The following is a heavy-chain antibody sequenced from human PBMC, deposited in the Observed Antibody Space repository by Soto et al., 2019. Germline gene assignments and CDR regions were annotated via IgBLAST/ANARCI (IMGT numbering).Heavy chain of an antibody. V-gene: IGHV3-33*01. CDR3: ARDFSRRGKIYYDSSGYYFDY. CDR2: IWYDGSNK. CDR1: GFTFSSYG. J-gene: IGHJ4*02. Sequence: GGSLRLSCAASGFTFSSYGMHWVRQAPGKGLEWVAVIWYDGSNKYYADSVKGRFTISRDNSKNTLYLQMSSLRAEDTAVYYCARDFSRRGKIYYDSSGYYFDYWGQGTLVTVSS. D-gene: IGHD3-22*01.